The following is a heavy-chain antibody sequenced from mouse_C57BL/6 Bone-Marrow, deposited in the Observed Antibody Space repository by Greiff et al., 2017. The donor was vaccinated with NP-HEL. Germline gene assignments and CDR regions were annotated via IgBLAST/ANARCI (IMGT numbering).Heavy chain of an antibody. CDR1: GYTFTSYW. CDR3: ARTIYYYGSSYFDD. CDR2: IYPSDSET. V-gene: IGHV1-61*01. D-gene: IGHD1-1*01. J-gene: IGHJ2*01. Sequence: QVQLQQPGAELVRPGSSVKLSCKASGYTFTSYWMDWVKQRPGQGLEWIGNIYPSDSETHYNQKFKDKATLTVDKSSSTAYMQLSSLTSEDSAVYYCARTIYYYGSSYFDDWGQGTTLTVSS.